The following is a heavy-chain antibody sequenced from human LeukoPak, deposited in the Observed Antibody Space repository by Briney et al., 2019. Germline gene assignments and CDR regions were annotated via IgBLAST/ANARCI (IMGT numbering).Heavy chain of an antibody. CDR1: GFTFSSYW. J-gene: IGHJ3*02. CDR2: IKQDGSEK. CDR3: ASQGSLGAFDI. Sequence: GGSLRLSCATSGFTFSSYWMSLVRQAPGKGLEWVAVIKQDGSEKYYVDSVKGRFTISRDNAKNSLYVQMNSLRAEDTAVYYCASQGSLGAFDIWGQGTMVTVSS. V-gene: IGHV3-7*01. D-gene: IGHD3-10*01.